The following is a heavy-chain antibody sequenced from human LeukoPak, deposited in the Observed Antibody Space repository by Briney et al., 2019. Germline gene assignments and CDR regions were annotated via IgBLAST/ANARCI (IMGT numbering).Heavy chain of an antibody. CDR1: GFTFSDYA. V-gene: IGHV3-30-3*01. CDR3: ARGRMAGTYVFDS. J-gene: IGHJ4*02. CDR2: ISKDGSDK. D-gene: IGHD6-19*01. Sequence: GGSLRLSCAASGFTFSDYAMHWVRQAPGKGLEWVAVISKDGSDKYYPGSVRGRFTISRDNSKNTIYLQMDSLRAEDTAIYYCARGRMAGTYVFDSWGQGTLVTVSS.